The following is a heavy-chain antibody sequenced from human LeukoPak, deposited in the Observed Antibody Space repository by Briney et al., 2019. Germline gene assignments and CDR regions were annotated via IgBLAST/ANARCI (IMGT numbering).Heavy chain of an antibody. V-gene: IGHV3-23*01. CDR1: GFTFSNYA. D-gene: IGHD3-10*01. J-gene: IGHJ4*02. CDR2: ISGSAGST. Sequence: GGSLRLSCAASGFTFSNYAMSWVRQAPGKGLEWVSGISGSAGSTYYADSAKGRFTISRDNSKNTLYLQMNSLRAEDTAVYYCAKTFGQYDNWGQGTLVTVSS. CDR3: AKTFGQYDN.